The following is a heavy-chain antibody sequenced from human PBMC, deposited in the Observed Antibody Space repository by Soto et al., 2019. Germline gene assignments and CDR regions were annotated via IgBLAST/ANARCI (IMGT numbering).Heavy chain of an antibody. CDR2: INAGNGNT. J-gene: IGHJ6*02. D-gene: IGHD3-10*01. CDR3: AGDGAVAHPGVYYYYGMDV. CDR1: GYTFTSYA. Sequence: QVQLVQSGAEVKKPGASVKVSCKASGYTFTSYAMHWVRQAPGQRLEWMGWINAGNGNTKYSQKFQGRVTITRDTSASTAYMELSSLRSEDTAVYYCAGDGAVAHPGVYYYYGMDVWGQGTTVTVSS. V-gene: IGHV1-3*01.